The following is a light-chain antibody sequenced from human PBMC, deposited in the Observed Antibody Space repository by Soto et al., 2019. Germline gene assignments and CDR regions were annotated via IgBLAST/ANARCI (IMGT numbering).Light chain of an antibody. CDR1: QSISSW. CDR3: QQYSSYPIT. V-gene: IGKV1-5*03. Sequence: DIPMTQSPSTLSASVGDGVTITCRASQSISSWLAWYQQKPGKAPKLLIYKASSLESGVPSRFSGSGSGTEFTLTISSLQPDDFATYYCQQYSSYPITFGQGTRLEIK. CDR2: KAS. J-gene: IGKJ5*01.